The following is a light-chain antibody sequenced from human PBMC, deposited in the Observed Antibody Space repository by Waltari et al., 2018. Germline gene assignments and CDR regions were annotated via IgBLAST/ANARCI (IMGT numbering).Light chain of an antibody. Sequence: EIVMTKSPATLSVSPGERVTLSCRASQSVSNHLAWYQQQPGQAPRHLIYASSTRATGIPARFSASVSGTEFTLTSSSLRSEDFTVYYCQQYHDWSRTFGQGTKVDIK. CDR1: QSVSNH. CDR3: QQYHDWSRT. V-gene: IGKV3-15*01. CDR2: ASS. J-gene: IGKJ1*01.